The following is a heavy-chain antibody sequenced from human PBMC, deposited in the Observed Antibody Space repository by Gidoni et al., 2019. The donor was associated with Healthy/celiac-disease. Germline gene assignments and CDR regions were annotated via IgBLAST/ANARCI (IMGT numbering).Heavy chain of an antibody. D-gene: IGHD2-15*01. J-gene: IGHJ5*02. CDR1: GFLFSSYA. CDR3: AREMSGEDCSGGSCRTYNWFDP. Sequence: QVQLVESGGGVVQPGRSLRLSCAASGFLFSSYAMHWVRQAPGKGLEWVAVISYDGSNKYYADSVKGRFTISRDNSKNTLYLQMNSLRAEDTAVYYCAREMSGEDCSGGSCRTYNWFDPWGQGTLVTVSS. CDR2: ISYDGSNK. V-gene: IGHV3-30*04.